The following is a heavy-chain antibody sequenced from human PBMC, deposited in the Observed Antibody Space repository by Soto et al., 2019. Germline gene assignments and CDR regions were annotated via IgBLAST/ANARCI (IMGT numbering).Heavy chain of an antibody. V-gene: IGHV1-2*04. D-gene: IGHD1-7*01. J-gene: IGHJ4*02. CDR1: GYTFTGYY. CDR3: ARDMKRITGTTHPGMGY. CDR2: INPNSGGT. Sequence: QVQLVQSGAEVKKPGASVKVSCKASGYTFTGYYMHWVRQAPGQGLEWMGWINPNSGGTNYAQKFQGWVTMTRDTSISTAYMELSRLRSDDTAVYYCARDMKRITGTTHPGMGYWGQGTLVTVSS.